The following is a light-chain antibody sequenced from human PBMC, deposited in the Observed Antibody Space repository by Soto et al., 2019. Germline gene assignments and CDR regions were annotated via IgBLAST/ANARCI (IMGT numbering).Light chain of an antibody. Sequence: EIVLTQSPATLSLSPGERATLSCRGSQSVSSYLAWYQQKPGQAPRLLIYDASNRATGIPARFSGSGSGTDLTLTISSIEHEDFAVYYCQKRSKRPPITFGQGTRLEIK. V-gene: IGKV3-11*01. CDR1: QSVSSY. CDR2: DAS. J-gene: IGKJ5*01. CDR3: QKRSKRPPIT.